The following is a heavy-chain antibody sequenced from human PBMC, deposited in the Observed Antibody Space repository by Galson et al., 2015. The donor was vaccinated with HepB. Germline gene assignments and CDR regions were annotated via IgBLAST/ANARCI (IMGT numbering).Heavy chain of an antibody. Sequence: ETLFLTCTVSGGSISSSSYYWGWIRQPPGKGLEWIGSIYYSGSTYYNPSLKSRVTISVDTSKNQFSLKLSSVTAADTAVYYCARLTNRLEYYFDYWGQGTLVTVSS. D-gene: IGHD1-1*01. CDR2: IYYSGST. CDR1: GGSISSSSYY. V-gene: IGHV4-39*01. J-gene: IGHJ4*02. CDR3: ARLTNRLEYYFDY.